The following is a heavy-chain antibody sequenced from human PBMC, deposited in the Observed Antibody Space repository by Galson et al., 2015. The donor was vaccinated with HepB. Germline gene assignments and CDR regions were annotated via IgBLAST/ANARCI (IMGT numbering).Heavy chain of an antibody. D-gene: IGHD3-3*01. V-gene: IGHV4-34*01. Sequence: LRLSCAASGFTFSSYSMNWIRQPPGKGLEWIGEINHSGSTNYNPSLKSRVTISADTYRKQFSLNLSSMTAADTAVYYCARRKVEDRYYDFFSWGQGTLVTVSS. CDR2: INHSGST. J-gene: IGHJ5*02. CDR1: GFTFSSYS. CDR3: ARRKVEDRYYDFFS.